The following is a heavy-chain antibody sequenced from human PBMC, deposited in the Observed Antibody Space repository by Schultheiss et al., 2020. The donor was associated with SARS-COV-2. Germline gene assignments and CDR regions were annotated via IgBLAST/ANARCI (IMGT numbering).Heavy chain of an antibody. CDR3: ARGGSSSSRVDY. D-gene: IGHD6-6*01. CDR1: GGSISSGDYY. J-gene: IGHJ4*02. V-gene: IGHV4-30-4*01. CDR2: IYYSGST. Sequence: SETLSLPCTVSGGSISSGDYYWSWIRQPPGKGLEWIGYIYYSGSTYYNPSLKSRVTISVDTSKNQFSLKLSSVTAADTAVYCCARGGSSSSRVDYWGQGTLVTVSS.